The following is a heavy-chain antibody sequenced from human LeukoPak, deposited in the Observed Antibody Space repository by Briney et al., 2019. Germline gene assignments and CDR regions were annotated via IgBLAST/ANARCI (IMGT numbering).Heavy chain of an antibody. J-gene: IGHJ6*02. Sequence: XGGSLRLSCAASRFSFANAWMTWVRQAPGEGLEWVGRIQSTADGGTTDYAAPVKGRFTISRDDSRNTVYLQMNNLKTEDTAVYYCTAKFKYGSRWTSRRSMDYYGLDVWGQGTTVTVSS. CDR3: TAKFKYGSRWTSRRSMDYYGLDV. D-gene: IGHD6-13*01. CDR2: IQSTADGGTT. CDR1: RFSFANAW. V-gene: IGHV3-15*01.